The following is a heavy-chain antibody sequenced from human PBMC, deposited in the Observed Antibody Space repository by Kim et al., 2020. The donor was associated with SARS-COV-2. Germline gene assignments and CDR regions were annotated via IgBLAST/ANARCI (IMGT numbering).Heavy chain of an antibody. CDR1: GFTFTAYS. J-gene: IGHJ4*02. CDR3: ARDTWDTHANDY. Sequence: ASVKVSCKTSGFTFTAYSIHWMRQAPGQRLEWMGWINAGNDVTKYSQKFQDRLTITRDTFTTTVYMELSSLEFDDTAVYFCARDTWDTHANDYWGQGTLV. CDR2: INAGNDVT. D-gene: IGHD1-26*01. V-gene: IGHV1-3*01.